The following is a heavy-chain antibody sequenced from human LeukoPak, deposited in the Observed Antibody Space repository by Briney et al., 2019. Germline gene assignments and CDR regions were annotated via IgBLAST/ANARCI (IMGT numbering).Heavy chain of an antibody. CDR1: GYTFTDYD. CDR3: ARAPYDSSGYYFYY. D-gene: IGHD3-22*01. CDR2: INPSGGST. Sequence: ASVRVSCKTSGYTFTDYDITWVRQAPGQGLEWMGIINPSGGSTSYAQKFQGRVTMTRDTSTSTVYMELSSLRSEDTAVYYCARAPYDSSGYYFYYWGQGTLVTVSS. V-gene: IGHV1-46*01. J-gene: IGHJ4*02.